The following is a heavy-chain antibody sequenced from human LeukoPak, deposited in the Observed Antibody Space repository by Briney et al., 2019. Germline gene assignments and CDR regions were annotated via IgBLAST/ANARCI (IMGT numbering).Heavy chain of an antibody. Sequence: SETLSLTCAVYGGSFSGYYWSWIRQPPGKGLEWIGEINHSGSSNYNPFLKSRVTISVDKTKNQFSLKLNSVTAADTAVYYCARDLGSSGPGGYWGQGILVTVSS. CDR2: INHSGSS. CDR1: GGSFSGYY. V-gene: IGHV4-34*01. D-gene: IGHD3-22*01. J-gene: IGHJ4*02. CDR3: ARDLGSSGPGGY.